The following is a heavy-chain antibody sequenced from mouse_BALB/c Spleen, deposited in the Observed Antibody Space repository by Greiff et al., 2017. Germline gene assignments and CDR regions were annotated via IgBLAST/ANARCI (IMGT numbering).Heavy chain of an antibody. J-gene: IGHJ4*01. D-gene: IGHD2-3*01. V-gene: IGHV1-14*01. CDR2: INPYNDGT. CDR1: GYTFTSYV. Sequence: VQLQQSGPELVKPGASVKMSCKASGYTFTSYVMHWVKQKPGQGLEWIGYINPYNDGTKYNEKFKGKATLTSDKSSSTAYMELSSLTSEDSAVYYCGIYDDGYLYYAMDCWGQGTSVTVSS. CDR3: GIYDDGYLYYAMDC.